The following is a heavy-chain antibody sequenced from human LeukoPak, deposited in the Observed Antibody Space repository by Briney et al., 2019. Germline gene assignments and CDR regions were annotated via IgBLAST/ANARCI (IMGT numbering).Heavy chain of an antibody. D-gene: IGHD3-10*01. CDR2: ISYDGSNK. CDR3: AKVTMVRGVTQSGDY. Sequence: PGGSLRLSCAASGFTFSSYGMHWVRQAPGKGLEWVAVISYDGSNKYYADSVKGRFTISRDNSKNTLYLQMNSLRAEATAVYYCAKVTMVRGVTQSGDYWGQGTLVTVSS. CDR1: GFTFSSYG. V-gene: IGHV3-30*18. J-gene: IGHJ4*02.